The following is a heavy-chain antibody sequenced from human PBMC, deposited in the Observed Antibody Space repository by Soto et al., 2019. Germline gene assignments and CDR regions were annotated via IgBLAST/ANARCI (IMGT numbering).Heavy chain of an antibody. CDR2: ISWNSGSI. V-gene: IGHV3-9*01. D-gene: IGHD3-22*01. Sequence: EVQLVESGGGLVQPGRSLRLSCAASGFTFDDYVMHWVRQAPGKGLEWVSGISWNSGSIGYADSVKGRFTISRDNAKNSLYLQMNSLRAEDTALYYCAKDILSSGYYYYFDYWGQGTLVTVSS. CDR3: AKDILSSGYYYYFDY. J-gene: IGHJ4*02. CDR1: GFTFDDYV.